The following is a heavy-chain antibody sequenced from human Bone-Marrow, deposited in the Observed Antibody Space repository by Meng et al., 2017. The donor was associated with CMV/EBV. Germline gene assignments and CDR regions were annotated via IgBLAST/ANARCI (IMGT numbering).Heavy chain of an antibody. V-gene: IGHV4-4*02. J-gene: IGHJ4*02. Sequence: GSISSSNWGSWVRQPPGKGLEWMGEIYHSGSTKYNTSLKSRVTISVDKSKNQFSLKLSSVTAADTAVYYCARDGRWVRGVTSRLDYWGQGTLVTVSS. CDR2: IYHSGST. CDR3: ARDGRWVRGVTSRLDY. D-gene: IGHD3-10*01. CDR1: GSISSSNW.